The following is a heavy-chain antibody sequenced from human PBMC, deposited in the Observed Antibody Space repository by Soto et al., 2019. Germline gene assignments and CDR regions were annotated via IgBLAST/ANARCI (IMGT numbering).Heavy chain of an antibody. CDR2: ISAYNGNT. D-gene: IGHD3-10*01. CDR1: GNTFTSYG. CDR3: AGGGGDYYGSGSQFDY. V-gene: IGHV1-18*01. J-gene: IGHJ4*02. Sequence: QVQLVQSGAEVKKPGASVKVSCKASGNTFTSYGISWVRQAPGQGLEWMGWISAYNGNTNYAQKLQGRVTMTTDTPTSSAYMEVRSLRSDDTAVYYCAGGGGDYYGSGSQFDYWGQGTLVTVSS.